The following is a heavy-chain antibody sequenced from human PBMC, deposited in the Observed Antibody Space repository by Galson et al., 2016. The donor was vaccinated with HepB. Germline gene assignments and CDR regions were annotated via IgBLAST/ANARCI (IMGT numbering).Heavy chain of an antibody. CDR2: IKEDGSEK. CDR1: GFTFGNYA. V-gene: IGHV3-7*01. CDR3: ARVAETSYANVLDV. Sequence: SLRLSCAASGFTFGNYAMHWVRQAPGKGLEWVANIKEDGSEKHYVGFVKGRFTVSRDHGKSSLYLQLSSLRAEDPAMYYCARVAETSYANVLDVWGQGTMVIVSS. D-gene: IGHD2-2*01. J-gene: IGHJ3*01.